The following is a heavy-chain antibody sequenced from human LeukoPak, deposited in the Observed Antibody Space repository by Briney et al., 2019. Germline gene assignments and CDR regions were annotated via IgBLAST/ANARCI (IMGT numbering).Heavy chain of an antibody. V-gene: IGHV4-34*01. D-gene: IGHD6-13*01. CDR2: INHSGST. J-gene: IGHJ4*02. Sequence: SETLSLTRAVYGGSFSGYYWSWIRQPPGKGLEWIGEINHSGSTNYNPSLKSRVTISVDTSKNQFSLKLSSVTAADTAVYYCARRVAAAGIDYWGQGTLVTVSS. CDR3: ARRVAAAGIDY. CDR1: GGSFSGYY.